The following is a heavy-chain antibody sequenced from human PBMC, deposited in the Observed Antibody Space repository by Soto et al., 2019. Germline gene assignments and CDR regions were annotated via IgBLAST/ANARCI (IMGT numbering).Heavy chain of an antibody. CDR3: ARDLARDSSGYAGALDY. CDR2: INAGNGNT. D-gene: IGHD3-22*01. CDR1: GYTFTSYA. V-gene: IGHV1-3*01. J-gene: IGHJ4*02. Sequence: ASVKVSCKASGYTFTSYAMHWVRQAPGQRLEWMGWINAGNGNTKYSQKFQGRVTITRDTSASTAYMELSSLRSEDTAVYYCARDLARDSSGYAGALDYWGQGALVTVSS.